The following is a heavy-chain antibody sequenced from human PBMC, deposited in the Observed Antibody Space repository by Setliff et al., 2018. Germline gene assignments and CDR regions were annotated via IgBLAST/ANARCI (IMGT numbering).Heavy chain of an antibody. CDR1: GFTFSTYR. CDR3: ASDVTSSWYSGSAY. Sequence: GGSLRLSCAASGFTFSTYRMHWVRQAPGKGLEWVAVIWDDGVKKYHADSVKGRFTISRDNSKNTLYLQMNSLSADDTAVYYCASDVTSSWYSGSAYWGQGTLVTVSS. CDR2: IWDDGVKK. D-gene: IGHD6-13*01. J-gene: IGHJ4*02. V-gene: IGHV3-33*08.